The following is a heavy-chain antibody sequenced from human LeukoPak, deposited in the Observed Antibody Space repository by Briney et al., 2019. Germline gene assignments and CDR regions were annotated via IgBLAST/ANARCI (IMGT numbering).Heavy chain of an antibody. D-gene: IGHD6-19*01. V-gene: IGHV3-23*01. CDR2: ISGSGGST. Sequence: GGSLRLSCAAPGFTFSSYGMSWVRQAPGKGLEWVSAISGSGGSTYYADSVKGRFTISRDNAKNSLYLQMNSLRAEDTAVYYCARDQEESSGWWEYYYYYMDVWGKGTTVTVSS. CDR3: ARDQEESSGWWEYYYYYMDV. CDR1: GFTFSSYG. J-gene: IGHJ6*03.